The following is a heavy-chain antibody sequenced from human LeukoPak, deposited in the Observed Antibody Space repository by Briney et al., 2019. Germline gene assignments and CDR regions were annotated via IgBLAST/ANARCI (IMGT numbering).Heavy chain of an antibody. CDR3: ARAAIAAAGTIRYFDY. Sequence: ASVKVSCKASGYTFTGYYMHWVRQAPGQGLEWMGIINPSGGSTSYAQKFQGRVTMTRDTSMSTVYMELSSLRSEDTAVYYCARAAIAAAGTIRYFDYWGQGTLVTVSS. V-gene: IGHV1-46*01. CDR1: GYTFTGYY. D-gene: IGHD6-13*01. CDR2: INPSGGST. J-gene: IGHJ4*02.